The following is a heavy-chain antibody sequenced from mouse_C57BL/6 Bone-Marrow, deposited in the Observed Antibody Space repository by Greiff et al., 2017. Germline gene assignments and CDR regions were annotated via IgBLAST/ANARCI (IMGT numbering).Heavy chain of an antibody. V-gene: IGHV1-39*01. D-gene: IGHD2-1*01. J-gene: IGHJ2*01. CDR1: GYSFTDYN. CDR3: AKGIYYGILYYFDY. Sequence: QLKESGPELVKPGASVQISCKASGYSFTDYNMNWVKQSNEKSLEWIGVLNPNYGTTSYNQNFKGKATLTVDQSSSTAYMQLNSLTSEDSAVYYCAKGIYYGILYYFDYWGQGTTLTVSS. CDR2: LNPNYGTT.